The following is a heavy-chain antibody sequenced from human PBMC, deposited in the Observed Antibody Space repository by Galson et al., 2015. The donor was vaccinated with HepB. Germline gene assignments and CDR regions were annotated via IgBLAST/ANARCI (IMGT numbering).Heavy chain of an antibody. J-gene: IGHJ6*03. Sequence: SVKVSCKASGGTFSSYAISWVRQAPGQGLEWMGGIIPILGIANYAQKFQGRVTITADKSTSTAYMELSSLRSEDTAVYYCARLGGYYDRSPYYMDVWGKGTTVTVSS. D-gene: IGHD3-22*01. CDR2: IIPILGIA. V-gene: IGHV1-69*10. CDR1: GGTFSSYA. CDR3: ARLGGYYDRSPYYMDV.